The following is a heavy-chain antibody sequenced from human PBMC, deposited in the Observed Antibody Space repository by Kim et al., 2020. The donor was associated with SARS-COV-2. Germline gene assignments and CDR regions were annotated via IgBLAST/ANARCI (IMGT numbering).Heavy chain of an antibody. D-gene: IGHD5-12*01. J-gene: IGHJ4*02. V-gene: IGHV1-69*01. Sequence: AQKFQGRVTITADESTSTAYMELSSLRFEETAVYYCARGSFDGGYDSVDYWGQGTLVTVSS. CDR3: ARGSFDGGYDSVDY.